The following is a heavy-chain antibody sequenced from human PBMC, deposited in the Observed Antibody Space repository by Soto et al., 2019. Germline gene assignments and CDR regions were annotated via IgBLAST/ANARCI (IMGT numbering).Heavy chain of an antibody. V-gene: IGHV1-46*03. J-gene: IGHJ4*02. D-gene: IGHD2-15*01. CDR1: GYTFTNYY. CDR2: INPRDGTT. Sequence: QVQLVQSGADVKRPGASVKVSCKASGYTFTNYYMHWVRQAPGQGLQWVGIINPRDGTTSYAQKFQGRVTMTTDTSTSTVYMELSSLSSEDTAVYYCGRVDCSGGSCYRFDDWGQGTLVTVSS. CDR3: GRVDCSGGSCYRFDD.